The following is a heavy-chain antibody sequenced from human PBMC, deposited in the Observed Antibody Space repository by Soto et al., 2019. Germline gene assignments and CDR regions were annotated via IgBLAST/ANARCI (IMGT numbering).Heavy chain of an antibody. J-gene: IGHJ6*02. CDR2: IYSGSST. CDR1: GFTVSSNY. D-gene: IGHD3-22*01. Sequence: EVQLVESGGGLVQPGGSLRLSCAASGFTVSSNYMSWVRQAPGKGLEWVSVIYSGSSTYYADSVKGRFTISRHNSKNTLYLQMNSLRAEDTAIYYCARDPYYDSSGYLASNGMDVWGQGTTVTVSS. V-gene: IGHV3-53*04. CDR3: ARDPYYDSSGYLASNGMDV.